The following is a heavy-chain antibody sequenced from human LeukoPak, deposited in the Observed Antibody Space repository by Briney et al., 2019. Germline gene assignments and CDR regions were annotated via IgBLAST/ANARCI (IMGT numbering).Heavy chain of an antibody. J-gene: IGHJ4*02. D-gene: IGHD3-22*01. CDR3: ARLRIYYDSSGLLRGFDY. CDR1: GYTFTGYY. Sequence: ASVKVSCKASGYTFTGYYMHWVRQAPGQGLEWMGWINPNSGGTNYAQKFQGRGTMTRDTSISTAYMELSRLRSDDTAVYYCARLRIYYDSSGLLRGFDYWGQGTLVTVSS. V-gene: IGHV1-2*02. CDR2: INPNSGGT.